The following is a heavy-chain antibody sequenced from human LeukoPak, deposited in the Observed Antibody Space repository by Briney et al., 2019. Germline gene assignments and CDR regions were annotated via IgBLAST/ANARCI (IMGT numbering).Heavy chain of an antibody. J-gene: IGHJ3*02. V-gene: IGHV4-38-2*02. CDR2: IYHSGST. CDR1: GYSISSGYY. Sequence: SETLSLTCTVSGYSISSGYYWGWIRQPPGKGLEWIGSIYHSGSTYYNPSLKSRVTISVDTSKNQFSLKLSSVTAADTAVYYCARVAGWIVVVVAATHGAFDIWGQGTMVTVSS. D-gene: IGHD2-15*01. CDR3: ARVAGWIVVVVAATHGAFDI.